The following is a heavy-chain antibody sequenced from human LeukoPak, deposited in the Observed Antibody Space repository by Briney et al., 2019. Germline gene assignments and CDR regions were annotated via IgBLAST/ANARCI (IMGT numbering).Heavy chain of an antibody. CDR1: GFTFSNYG. Sequence: GGSLRLSCAASGFTFSNYGMHWVRQAPGKGLEWVAVISYDGNNKYYADSVKGRFTISRDNSKNTVYLQMNSLRADDTAVYYCARDFTPEWFDIHWGQGTLVTVS. J-gene: IGHJ4*02. V-gene: IGHV3-30*03. D-gene: IGHD3-3*01. CDR3: ARDFTPEWFDIH. CDR2: ISYDGNNK.